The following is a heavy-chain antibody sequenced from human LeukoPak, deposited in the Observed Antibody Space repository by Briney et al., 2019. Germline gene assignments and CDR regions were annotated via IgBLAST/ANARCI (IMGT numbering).Heavy chain of an antibody. V-gene: IGHV4-59*01. D-gene: IGHD3-10*01. CDR1: GVSISSLY. J-gene: IGHJ4*02. CDR2: IYYTGST. Sequence: KPSETLSLTCTVSGVSISSLYWSWIRQPPGKGLEWIGYIYYTGSTNYNPSLKSRVTISVDTSKNQFSLKLGSVTAADTAVYYCARGGSRTSDYWGQGTLVTVSS. CDR3: ARGGSRTSDY.